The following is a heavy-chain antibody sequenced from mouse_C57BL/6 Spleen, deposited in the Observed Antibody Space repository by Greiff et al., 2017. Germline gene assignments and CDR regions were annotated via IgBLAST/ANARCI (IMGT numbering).Heavy chain of an antibody. Sequence: VQLQQPGAELVKPGASVKLSCKASGYTFTSYWMHWVKQRPGQGLEWIGMIHPNSGSTNYNEKFKSKATLTVDKSSSTAYMQLSSLTSEDSAVYYCANIYYGNYVEDAMDYWGQGTSVTVSS. CDR3: ANIYYGNYVEDAMDY. CDR2: IHPNSGST. J-gene: IGHJ4*01. CDR1: GYTFTSYW. V-gene: IGHV1-64*01. D-gene: IGHD2-1*01.